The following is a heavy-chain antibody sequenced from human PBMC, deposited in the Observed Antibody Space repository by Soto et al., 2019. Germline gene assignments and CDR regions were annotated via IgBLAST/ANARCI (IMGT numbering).Heavy chain of an antibody. Sequence: EVQLLDSGGALVQPGGSLRLSCAASGFSFSSHVMSWVRQAPGKGLEWVSGISGSGGGTYYADSVKGRFIISRDNSKNTLDLQMNSLRVEDTAVYYCAKGWCDSWGQGTLVTVSS. V-gene: IGHV3-23*01. CDR3: AKGWCDS. J-gene: IGHJ5*01. CDR1: GFSFSSHV. CDR2: ISGSGGGT.